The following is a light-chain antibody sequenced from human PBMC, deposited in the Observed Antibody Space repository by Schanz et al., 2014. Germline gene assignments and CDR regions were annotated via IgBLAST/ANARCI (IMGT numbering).Light chain of an antibody. CDR3: QQYYSLPLT. CDR2: WAS. CDR1: QSLLYSSNNKNY. Sequence: IVMTQSPASLAVSLGERATINCKPSQSLLYSSNNKNYLAWYQHKPGQPPKLLISWASTRESGVPDRFTGSGSGTDFTLTISGLQAEDVAVYYCQQYYSLPLTFGGGTKVEIK. V-gene: IGKV4-1*01. J-gene: IGKJ4*01.